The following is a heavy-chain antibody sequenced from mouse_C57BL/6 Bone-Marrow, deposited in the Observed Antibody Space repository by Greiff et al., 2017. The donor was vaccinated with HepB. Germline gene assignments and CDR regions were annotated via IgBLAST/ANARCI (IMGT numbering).Heavy chain of an antibody. V-gene: IGHV3-6*01. D-gene: IGHD1-1*01. CDR1: GYSITSGYY. J-gene: IGHJ2*01. CDR3: AREDGDYYGSSYDY. CDR2: ISYDGSN. Sequence: EVHLVESGPGLVKPSQSLSLTCSVTGYSITSGYYWNWIRQFPGNKLEWMGYISYDGSNNYNPSLKNRISITRDTSKNQFFLKLNSVTTEDTATYYCAREDGDYYGSSYDYWGQGTTLTVSS.